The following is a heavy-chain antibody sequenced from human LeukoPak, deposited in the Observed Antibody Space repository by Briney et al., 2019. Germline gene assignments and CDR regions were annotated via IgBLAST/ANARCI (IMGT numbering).Heavy chain of an antibody. Sequence: QPGGSLRLSWAASGXTFSSYETNWVRQAPGKGLEWISYISNSGNTKHYADSVKGRFTISRDNAKNSLYLQMNSLRAEDTAVYYCARGGMMTMYYWGQGTLVTVPS. CDR2: ISNSGNTK. V-gene: IGHV3-48*03. CDR1: GXTFSSYE. CDR3: ARGGMMTMYY. D-gene: IGHD3-16*01. J-gene: IGHJ4*02.